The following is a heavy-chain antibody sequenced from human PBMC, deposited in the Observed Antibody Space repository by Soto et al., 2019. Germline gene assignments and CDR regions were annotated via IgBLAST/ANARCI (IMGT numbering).Heavy chain of an antibody. V-gene: IGHV3-30*18. D-gene: IGHD3-22*01. CDR2: ISFDGGKK. CDR1: GFTFSSFG. J-gene: IGHJ4*02. Sequence: VHLVESGGDVVQPGRSLRLSCAASGFTFSSFGMHWVRQAPGKGLEWVAVISFDGGKKYYADSVKGRFTISRDNSNSMVYLNMNGLRAEDTAVFYCAKSYYYDSSGYYPFDHWGQGTLVTVSS. CDR3: AKSYYYDSSGYYPFDH.